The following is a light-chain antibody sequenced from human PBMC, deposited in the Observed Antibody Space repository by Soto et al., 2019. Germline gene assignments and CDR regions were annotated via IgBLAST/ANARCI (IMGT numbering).Light chain of an antibody. CDR2: GAS. CDR3: QEYDNWPLWT. J-gene: IGKJ1*01. Sequence: MTQSPSTLSASVGDTVTLSCRASQSVRSNLAWYQQKPGQAPRLLIYGASTRATGVPARFSGSGSGTEFTLTINSLQSEDFALYYCQEYDNWPLWTFGQGTKVDIK. CDR1: QSVRSN. V-gene: IGKV3-15*01.